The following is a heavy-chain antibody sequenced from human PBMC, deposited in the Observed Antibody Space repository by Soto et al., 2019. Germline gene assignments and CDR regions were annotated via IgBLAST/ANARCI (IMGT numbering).Heavy chain of an antibody. D-gene: IGHD1-26*01. J-gene: IGHJ4*02. CDR3: ASLHQVGATPFDY. V-gene: IGHV1-46*03. CDR2: INPSGGST. Sequence: QVQLVQSGAEVKKPGASVKVSCKASGYTFTSYYMHWVRQAPGQGLEWMGIINPSGGSTSYAQKFQGGVTMTRDTSTSTVYMELSSLRSEDTAVYYCASLHQVGATPFDYWGQGTLVTVSS. CDR1: GYTFTSYY.